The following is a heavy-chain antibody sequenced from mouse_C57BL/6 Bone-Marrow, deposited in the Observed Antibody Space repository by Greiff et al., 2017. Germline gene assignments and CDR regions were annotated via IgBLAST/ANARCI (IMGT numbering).Heavy chain of an antibody. CDR3: ARDGDYDGGYAMDY. Sequence: EVNVVESGGGLVQSGRSLRLSCATSGFTFSDFYMEWVRQAPGKGLEWIAASRNKANDYTTEYSASVKGRFIVSRDTSQSILYLQMNALIAEDTAIYYCARDGDYDGGYAMDYWGQGTSVTVSS. D-gene: IGHD2-4*01. CDR2: SRNKANDYTT. V-gene: IGHV7-1*01. CDR1: GFTFSDFY. J-gene: IGHJ4*01.